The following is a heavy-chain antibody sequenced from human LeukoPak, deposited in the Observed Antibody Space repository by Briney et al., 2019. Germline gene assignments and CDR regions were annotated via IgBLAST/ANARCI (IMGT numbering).Heavy chain of an antibody. CDR3: ARLSYSNYALYYYGMDV. Sequence: TSETLSLTCTVSGGSISSSSYYWGWIRQPPGKGLEWIGSIYYSGSTYYNPSLKSRVTISVDTSKNQFSLKLSSVTAADTAVYYCARLSYSNYALYYYGMDVWGQGTTVTVSS. CDR2: IYYSGST. CDR1: GGSISSSSYY. V-gene: IGHV4-39*01. J-gene: IGHJ6*02. D-gene: IGHD4-11*01.